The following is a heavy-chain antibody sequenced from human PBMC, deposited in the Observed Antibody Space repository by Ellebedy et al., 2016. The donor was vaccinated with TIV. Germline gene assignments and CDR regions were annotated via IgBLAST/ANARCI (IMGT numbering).Heavy chain of an antibody. V-gene: IGHV3-9*01. CDR3: AMETSGWPDH. Sequence: SLKISXAASGFNFGGHAMHWVRQAPGKGLEWVSHIRWNSDTMGYADSVKGRFTISRDNAKNSLYLEMNNLRVEDTGLYYRAMETSGWPDHWGQGTLVTVSS. CDR1: GFNFGGHA. J-gene: IGHJ4*02. CDR2: IRWNSDTM. D-gene: IGHD6-19*01.